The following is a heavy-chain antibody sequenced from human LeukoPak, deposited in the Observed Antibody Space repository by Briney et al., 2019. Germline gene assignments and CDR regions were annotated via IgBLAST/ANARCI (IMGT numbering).Heavy chain of an antibody. J-gene: IGHJ4*02. V-gene: IGHV4-38-2*02. D-gene: IGHD3-9*01. Sequence: TSETLSLTCTVSGYSISSGYYWGWIRQPPGKGLEWIGEINHSGSTNYNPSLKSRVTISVDTSKNQFSLKLSSVTAADTAVYYCARGRRYFDWLLKAAGSPRPILLDYWGQGTLVTVSS. CDR1: GYSISSGYY. CDR3: ARGRRYFDWLLKAAGSPRPILLDY. CDR2: INHSGST.